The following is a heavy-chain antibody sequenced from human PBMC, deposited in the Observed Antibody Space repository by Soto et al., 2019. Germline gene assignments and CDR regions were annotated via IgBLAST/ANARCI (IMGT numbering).Heavy chain of an antibody. D-gene: IGHD3-3*01. J-gene: IGHJ4*02. V-gene: IGHV4-30-4*01. CDR1: GGSISSGDYY. CDR2: IYYSGST. Sequence: SETLSLTCTVSGGSISSGDYYWSWIRQPPGKGLEWIGYIYYSGSTYYNPSLKSRVTISVDTSKNQFSLKLGSVTAADTAVYYCARSDFWSGYYIDYWGQGTLVTVSS. CDR3: ARSDFWSGYYIDY.